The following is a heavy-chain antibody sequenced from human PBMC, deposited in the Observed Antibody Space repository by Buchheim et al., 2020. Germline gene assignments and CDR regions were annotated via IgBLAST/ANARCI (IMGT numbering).Heavy chain of an antibody. CDR3: ARVGIAVAGTQTPPFRHYGMDV. CDR2: VWFDGSEK. Sequence: QVQLVESGGGVVQPGRSLRLSCAASGFIFNSYGMHWVRQAPGRGLEWVAMVWFDGSEKYYADSVKGRFTISRDNSKNTLYLQMNSLRAEDTAVFYCARVGIAVAGTQTPPFRHYGMDVWGQGTT. D-gene: IGHD6-19*01. J-gene: IGHJ6*02. CDR1: GFIFNSYG. V-gene: IGHV3-33*01.